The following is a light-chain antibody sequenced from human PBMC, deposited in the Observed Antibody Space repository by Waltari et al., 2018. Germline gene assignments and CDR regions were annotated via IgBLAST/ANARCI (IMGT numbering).Light chain of an antibody. CDR1: RNNVGDQG. Sequence: QAGLTQPPSVSKGLGQTATLSCTGNRNNVGDQGTAWLQQHQGHPPKLLSYRNSNRPAGISEKFSTSRSGNTASRTITGLQPEDEADYYCSAWDRSLSAWVFGGGTKLTVL. J-gene: IGLJ3*02. CDR3: SAWDRSLSAWV. V-gene: IGLV10-54*04. CDR2: RNS.